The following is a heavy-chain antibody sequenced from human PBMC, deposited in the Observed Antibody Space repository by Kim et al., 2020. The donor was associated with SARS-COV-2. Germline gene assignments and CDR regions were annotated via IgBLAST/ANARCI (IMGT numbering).Heavy chain of an antibody. Sequence: KYYADSGKGRFTISRDNSKNTLYLQINSLRTEDTAVYYCALSSSQVGAGYWGQGTLVTVSS. CDR2: K. V-gene: IGHV3-30*01. D-gene: IGHD6-6*01. J-gene: IGHJ4*02. CDR3: ALSSSQVGAGY.